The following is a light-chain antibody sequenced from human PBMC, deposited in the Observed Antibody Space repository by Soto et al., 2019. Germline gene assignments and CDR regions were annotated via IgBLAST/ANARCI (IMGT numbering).Light chain of an antibody. J-gene: IGLJ1*01. Sequence: QSVLTQPPSASGSPGQSVTISCPGTSSDVGAYNFVSWYQQHPGKAPKLMIYEVTKRPSGVPDRFSGSKSGNTASLTVSGLQAEDEADYYCSSYAGSNNLVFGSGTKLTVL. CDR3: SSYAGSNNLV. CDR1: SSDVGAYNF. V-gene: IGLV2-8*01. CDR2: EVT.